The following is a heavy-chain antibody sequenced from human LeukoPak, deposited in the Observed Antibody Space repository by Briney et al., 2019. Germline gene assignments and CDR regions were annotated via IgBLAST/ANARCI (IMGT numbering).Heavy chain of an antibody. Sequence: SQTPSLTCNVSGGSISSGSYYWSWIRQPAGKGLEWIGRIYTSGSTNYNPSLESRVTMSVDTSKNHFSLKLTSVTAADTAVYFCARGDYYYYYMDVWGKGTTVTVSS. CDR3: ARGDYYYYYMDV. CDR2: IYTSGST. CDR1: GGSISSGSYY. D-gene: IGHD2-21*01. J-gene: IGHJ6*03. V-gene: IGHV4-61*02.